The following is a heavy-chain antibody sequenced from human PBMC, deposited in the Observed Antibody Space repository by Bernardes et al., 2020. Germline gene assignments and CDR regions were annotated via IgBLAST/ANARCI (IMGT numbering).Heavy chain of an antibody. CDR3: TTLPDGSRSGDYYYYMDV. V-gene: IGHV3-15*07. CDR2: IKSRTDGGTA. J-gene: IGHJ6*03. Sequence: GGSLRLSCAASGFTFRNAWMNWVRQAPGKGLEWVGHIKSRTDGGTADYVAALKGRFTISRDDSRNMVFLQMNSLKIEDTAVYYCTTLPDGSRSGDYYYYMDVWGKGTTVTVSS. CDR1: GFTFRNAW. D-gene: IGHD3-10*01.